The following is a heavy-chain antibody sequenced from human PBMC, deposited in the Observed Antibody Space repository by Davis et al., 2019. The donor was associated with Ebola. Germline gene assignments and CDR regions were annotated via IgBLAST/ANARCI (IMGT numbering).Heavy chain of an antibody. V-gene: IGHV3-48*04. J-gene: IGHJ4*02. CDR3: VREVGATTRLDH. D-gene: IGHD1-26*01. Sequence: GGSLRLSCAASGFTFSDYNINWVRQAPGKGLEWVSYISTSGSTTYYADSVKGRFTISRDNATDSLYLQMNSLRPEDTALYYCVREVGATTRLDHWGQGTLVTVSS. CDR1: GFTFSDYN. CDR2: ISTSGSTT.